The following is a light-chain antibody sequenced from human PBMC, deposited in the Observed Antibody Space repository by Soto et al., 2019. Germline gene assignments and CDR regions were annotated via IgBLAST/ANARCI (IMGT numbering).Light chain of an antibody. V-gene: IGLV2-14*01. J-gene: IGLJ1*01. CDR3: TSDSSTSFYV. CDR1: SSDIAGFNY. CDR2: QVT. Sequence: QSALTQPASVSGSPGQSITISCIGSSSDIAGFNYIAWFQHHPGQAPKLLIYQVTARPSGVSNRFSGAKFGNTASLTISGLQPDDEADYYCTSDSSTSFYVFGPGTKLTVL.